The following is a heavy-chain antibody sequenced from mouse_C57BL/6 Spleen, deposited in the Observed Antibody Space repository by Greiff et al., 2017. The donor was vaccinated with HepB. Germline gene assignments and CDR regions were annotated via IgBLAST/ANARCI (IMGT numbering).Heavy chain of an antibody. J-gene: IGHJ2*01. CDR1: GYTFTSYW. V-gene: IGHV1-50*01. Sequence: QVQLQQPGAELVKPGASVKLSCKASGYTFTSYWMQWVKQRPGQGLEWIGEIDPSDSYTNYNQKFKGKATLTVDTASSTAYMQLSSLTSEDSAVYYCARETVAFFDYWGQGTTLTVSS. CDR3: ARETVAFFDY. D-gene: IGHD4-1*01. CDR2: IDPSDSYT.